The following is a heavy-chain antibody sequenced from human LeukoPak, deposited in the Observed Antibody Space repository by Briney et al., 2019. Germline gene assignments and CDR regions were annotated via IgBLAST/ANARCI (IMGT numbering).Heavy chain of an antibody. D-gene: IGHD1-1*01. CDR1: GGSISSGDYY. CDR3: ARVSLERRYYYYGMDV. J-gene: IGHJ6*02. CDR2: IYYSGST. V-gene: IGHV4-30-4*01. Sequence: PSETLSLTCTVSGGSISSGDYYWSWIRQPPGKGLEWIGYIYYSGSTYYNPSLKSRVTISVDTSKNQFSLKPSSVTAADTAVYYCARVSLERRYYYYGMDVWGQGTTVTVSS.